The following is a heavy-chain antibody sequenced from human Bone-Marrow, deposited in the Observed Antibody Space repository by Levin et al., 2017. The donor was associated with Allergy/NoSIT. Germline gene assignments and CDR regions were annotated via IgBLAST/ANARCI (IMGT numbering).Heavy chain of an antibody. CDR2: IYYSGST. CDR1: GGSISSGGYY. CDR3: ARNPPIFGVVIPNYYYMDV. D-gene: IGHD3-3*01. V-gene: IGHV4-31*03. J-gene: IGHJ6*03. Sequence: SETLSLTCTVSGGSISSGGYYWSWIRQHPGKGLEWIGYIYYSGSTYYNPSLKSRVTISVDTSKNQFSLKLSSVTAADTAVYYCARNPPIFGVVIPNYYYMDVWGKGTTVTVSS.